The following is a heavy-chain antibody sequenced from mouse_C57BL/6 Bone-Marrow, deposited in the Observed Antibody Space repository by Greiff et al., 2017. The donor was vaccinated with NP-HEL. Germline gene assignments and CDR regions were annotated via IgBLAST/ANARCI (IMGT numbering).Heavy chain of an antibody. Sequence: EVQLQQSGPELVKPGASVKISCKASGYSFTDYNMNWVKQSNGKSLEWIGVINPNYGTTSYNQKFTGKATLTVDQSSSTAYMQLNSLTSEDSAVYYGARAGSYGSSDGGYFDVWGTGTTVTVSS. CDR1: GYSFTDYN. CDR3: ARAGSYGSSDGGYFDV. CDR2: INPNYGTT. J-gene: IGHJ1*03. D-gene: IGHD1-1*01. V-gene: IGHV1-39*01.